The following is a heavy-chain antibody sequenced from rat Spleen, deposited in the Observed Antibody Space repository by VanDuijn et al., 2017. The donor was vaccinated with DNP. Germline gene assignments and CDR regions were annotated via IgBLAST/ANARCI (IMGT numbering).Heavy chain of an antibody. V-gene: IGHV2-6*01. J-gene: IGHJ3*01. CDR1: GISLTKYT. CDR3: TRVYYSAEDWFAY. D-gene: IGHD1-1*01. CDR2: MTSGGAT. Sequence: QVQLKESGPGLVQPSQTLSLSCTVSGISLTKYTVSWVRQPPGKVLEWIAAMTSGGATFFNSAFKFRLSISRDTSKSQVFLKMNSLQTEDTAIYFCTRVYYSAEDWFAYWGQGTLVTVSS.